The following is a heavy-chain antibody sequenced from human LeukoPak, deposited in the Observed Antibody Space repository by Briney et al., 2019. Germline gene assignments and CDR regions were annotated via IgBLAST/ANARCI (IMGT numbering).Heavy chain of an antibody. CDR2: IKQDGSEK. J-gene: IGHJ4*02. CDR1: GFTFSSYW. V-gene: IGHV3-7*03. CDR3: AAVGGSGGSGSEEFDY. D-gene: IGHD3-16*01. Sequence: QTGGSLRLSCAASGFTFSSYWMSWVRQAPGKGLEWVANIKQDGSEKYYVDSVKGRFTISRDNSKNSLYLQMNSLRTEDTALYYCAAVGGSGGSGSEEFDYWGQGTLVTVSS.